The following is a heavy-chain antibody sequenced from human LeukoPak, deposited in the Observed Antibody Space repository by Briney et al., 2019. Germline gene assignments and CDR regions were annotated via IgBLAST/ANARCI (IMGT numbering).Heavy chain of an antibody. CDR2: MNPNSGNT. J-gene: IGHJ6*03. Sequence: ASVKVSCKASGYTFTSYDINWVRQATGQGLEWMGWMNPNSGNTGYAQKFQGRVTMTRNTSISTAYMELSSLRSEDTAVYYCARGPYYYDSSGYSYYYYMDVWGKGTTVTISS. CDR1: GYTFTSYD. CDR3: ARGPYYYDSSGYSYYYYMDV. V-gene: IGHV1-8*01. D-gene: IGHD3-22*01.